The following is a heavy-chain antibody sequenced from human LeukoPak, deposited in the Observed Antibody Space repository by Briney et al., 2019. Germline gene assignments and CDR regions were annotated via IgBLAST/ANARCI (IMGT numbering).Heavy chain of an antibody. V-gene: IGHV4-39*01. Sequence: PSETLPLTCTVSGGSISSSSYYWGWIRQPPGKGLEWIGSIYYSGSTYYNPSLKSRVTISVDTSKNQFSLKLSSVTAADTAVYYCAGSSGWSYAFARNWYFDLWGRGTLVTVSS. J-gene: IGHJ2*01. CDR2: IYYSGST. CDR3: AGSSGWSYAFARNWYFDL. D-gene: IGHD6-19*01. CDR1: GGSISSSSYY.